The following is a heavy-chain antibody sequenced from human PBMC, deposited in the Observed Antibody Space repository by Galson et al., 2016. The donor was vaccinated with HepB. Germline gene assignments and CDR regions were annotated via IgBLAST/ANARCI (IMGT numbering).Heavy chain of an antibody. CDR3: VRDVFVSGKFAELTYWYFDL. Sequence: LRLSCAASGFNFSIYSINWVRQAPGKGLEWISYISRTHRTIYYADSVKGRFTSSRDNVKNSLYLQMNSLRDEDTAVYYCVRDVFVSGKFAELTYWYFDLWGRGTLVTVSS. V-gene: IGHV3-48*02. CDR2: ISRTHRTI. D-gene: IGHD3-10*01. CDR1: GFNFSIYS. J-gene: IGHJ2*01.